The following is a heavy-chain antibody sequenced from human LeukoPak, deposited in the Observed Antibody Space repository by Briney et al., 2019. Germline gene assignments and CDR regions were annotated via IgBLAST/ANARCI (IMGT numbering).Heavy chain of an antibody. CDR2: INHSGST. J-gene: IGHJ5*02. CDR1: SGSISSSNYY. D-gene: IGHD5-24*01. Sequence: PSETLSLTCTVSSGSISSSNYYWSWIRQPPGKGLEWIGEINHSGSTNYNPSLKSRVTISVDTSKNQFSLKLSSVTAADTAVYYCAREGPRRDGYRRSPGLWFDPWGQGTLVTVSS. CDR3: AREGPRRDGYRRSPGLWFDP. V-gene: IGHV4-39*07.